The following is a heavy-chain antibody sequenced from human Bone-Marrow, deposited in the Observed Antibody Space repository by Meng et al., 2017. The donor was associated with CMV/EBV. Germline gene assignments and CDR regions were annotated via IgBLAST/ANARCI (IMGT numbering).Heavy chain of an antibody. CDR3: ARFGGWYGMGDY. Sequence: SQTLSLTCAISGDSVSSNSAAWNWIRQSPSRGLEWLGRTYYRSKWYNDYAVSVKSRITINPDTSKNQFSLKLSSVTAADTAVYYCARFGGWYGMGDYWGQGTRVTGSS. D-gene: IGHD6-19*01. J-gene: IGHJ4*02. CDR2: TYYRSKWYN. V-gene: IGHV6-1*01. CDR1: GDSVSSNSAA.